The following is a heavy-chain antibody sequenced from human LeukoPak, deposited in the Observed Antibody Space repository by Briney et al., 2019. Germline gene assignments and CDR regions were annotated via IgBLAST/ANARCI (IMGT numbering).Heavy chain of an antibody. D-gene: IGHD3/OR15-3a*01. CDR3: ARQGIMIFGPFDP. V-gene: IGHV4-39*01. J-gene: IGHJ5*02. CDR1: GGSISSGSYY. Sequence: PSQTLSLTCTVSGGSISSGSYYWRWIRQPAGTGLEWIGSIYYSGSTYYNPSLKSRVTISVDTSKNQFSLKLSSVTAADTAVYYCARQGIMIFGPFDPWGQGTLVTVSS. CDR2: IYYSGST.